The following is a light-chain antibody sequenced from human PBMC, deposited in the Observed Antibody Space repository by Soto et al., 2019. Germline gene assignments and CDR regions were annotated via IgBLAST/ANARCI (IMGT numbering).Light chain of an antibody. CDR3: QHYGSSLT. CDR2: GAS. J-gene: IGKJ4*01. Sequence: EIVLTQSPGTLSLSPGERATLSCRASQSVSSNYLAWYQQKPGQAPRLLIYGASSRATGIPDRFSGSGSGTDVTLTISRLEPEDFAVYYCQHYGSSLTFGGGTMVEIK. V-gene: IGKV3-20*01. CDR1: QSVSSNY.